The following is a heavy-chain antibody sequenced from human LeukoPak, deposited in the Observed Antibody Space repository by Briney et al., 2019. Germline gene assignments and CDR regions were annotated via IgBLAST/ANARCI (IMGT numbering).Heavy chain of an antibody. CDR2: IYPGDSNT. D-gene: IGHD6-13*01. V-gene: IGHV5-51*01. J-gene: IGHJ3*02. CDR1: GYSFTNYW. Sequence: GESLQISCQGSGYSFTNYWIAWVRQMPGKGLEWMAIIYPGDSNTRYSPSFQGQVTVSTDKSISTAYLQWSSLKASDSAIYYCARAYSSTWKAFDIWGQGTMVTVSS. CDR3: ARAYSSTWKAFDI.